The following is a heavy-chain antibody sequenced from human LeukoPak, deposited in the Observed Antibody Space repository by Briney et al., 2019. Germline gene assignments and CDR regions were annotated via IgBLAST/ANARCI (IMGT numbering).Heavy chain of an antibody. D-gene: IGHD3-16*01. CDR1: GDSISSYY. CDR3: TRVRHGWLDP. V-gene: IGHV4-59*01. J-gene: IGHJ5*02. Sequence: KTSETLSLTCTVSGDSISSYYWSWIRQPPGPGLEWIGYIDYTGSTNYNPTLKTRVTISVDPSTHQFSLTLCSVTASAPDVHHCTRVRHGWLDPRGHGTLGTVSS. CDR2: IDYTGST.